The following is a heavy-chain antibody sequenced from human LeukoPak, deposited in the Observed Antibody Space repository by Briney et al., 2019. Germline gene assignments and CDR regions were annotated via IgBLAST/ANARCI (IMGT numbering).Heavy chain of an antibody. CDR2: INPNNGGT. CDR1: GYTFVAYY. V-gene: IGHV1-2*02. Sequence: ASVKVSCKASGYTFVAYYMHWVRQAPGRGLEWMGWINPNNGGTNYAQKFQGRVTMTRDTSISTAYMDLSRLTSDDTAVYYCARGCGGDCYSGTQNWFGPWGQGTLVTVSS. J-gene: IGHJ5*02. D-gene: IGHD2-21*02. CDR3: ARGCGGDCYSGTQNWFGP.